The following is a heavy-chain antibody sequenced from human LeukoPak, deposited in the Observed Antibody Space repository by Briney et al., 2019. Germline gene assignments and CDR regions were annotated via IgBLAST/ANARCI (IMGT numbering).Heavy chain of an antibody. CDR2: INHSGST. CDR1: GGPFSGYY. V-gene: IGHV4-34*01. J-gene: IGHJ5*02. D-gene: IGHD3-9*01. CDR3: ARGRRTYYDILARFDP. Sequence: SETLSLTCAVYGGPFSGYYWSWIRQPPGKGLEWIGEINHSGSTNYNPSLKSRVTISVDTSKNQFSLKLSSVTAADTAVYYCARGRRTYYDILARFDPWGQGTLVTVSS.